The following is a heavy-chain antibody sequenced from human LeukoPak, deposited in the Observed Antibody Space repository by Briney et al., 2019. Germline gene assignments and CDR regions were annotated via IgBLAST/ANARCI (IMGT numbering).Heavy chain of an antibody. Sequence: VSCKASGYTLTAYYIYWVRQAPGQGLEWMGRINPNSGGTDYAQNFQGRVTMTRDTSISTAYMEVSRLRSDDTAVYYCARGYCSGGTCYLVENWLDPWGQGTLVTVSS. CDR2: INPNSGGT. CDR1: GYTLTAYY. V-gene: IGHV1-2*06. CDR3: ARGYCSGGTCYLVENWLDP. D-gene: IGHD2-15*01. J-gene: IGHJ5*02.